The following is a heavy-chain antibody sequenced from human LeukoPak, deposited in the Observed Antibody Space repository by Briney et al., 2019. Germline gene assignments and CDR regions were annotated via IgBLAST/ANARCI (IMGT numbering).Heavy chain of an antibody. CDR2: IIPTFGTA. V-gene: IGHV1-69*06. Sequence: SVKVSCKASGGTFSSYAISWVRQAPGQGLEWMGGIIPTFGTANYAQKFQGRVTITADKSTGTAYMELSSLRSEDTAVYYCARRDIVVVVAATYYYGMDVWGKGTTVTVSS. D-gene: IGHD2-15*01. J-gene: IGHJ6*04. CDR1: GGTFSSYA. CDR3: ARRDIVVVVAATYYYGMDV.